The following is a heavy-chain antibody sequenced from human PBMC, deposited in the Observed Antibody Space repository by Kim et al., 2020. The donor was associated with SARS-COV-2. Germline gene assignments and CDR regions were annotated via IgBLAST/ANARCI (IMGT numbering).Heavy chain of an antibody. J-gene: IGHJ5*02. CDR2: CATA. CDR3: AGETGFDP. Sequence: CATANDAQKFQGSVTITADESTSTAYMELSSLRAEDTAVYYCAGETGFDPWGQGTLVTVSS. V-gene: IGHV1-69*01.